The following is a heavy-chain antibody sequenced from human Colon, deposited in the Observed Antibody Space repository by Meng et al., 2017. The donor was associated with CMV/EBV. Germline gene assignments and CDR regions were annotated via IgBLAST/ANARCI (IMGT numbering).Heavy chain of an antibody. CDR3: ARPFGSGKLDADLGY. CDR2: INQDESVR. D-gene: IGHD3-10*01. J-gene: IGHJ4*02. CDR1: GFIFSDYW. V-gene: IGHV3-7*01. Sequence: GVSLRLSCTTSGFIFSDYWMSWARQAPGKGLEWVANINQDESVRRFVDSVKGRFTISRDNAKNTLYLQMSSLRVEDTAVYFCARPFGSGKLDADLGYWGQGTLVTVSS.